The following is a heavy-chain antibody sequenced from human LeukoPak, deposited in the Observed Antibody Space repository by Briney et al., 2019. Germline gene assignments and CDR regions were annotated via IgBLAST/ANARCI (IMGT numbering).Heavy chain of an antibody. D-gene: IGHD1-26*01. J-gene: IGHJ4*02. V-gene: IGHV4-39*01. CDR3: ARFGGIVGAISYDY. CDR1: GGSISSSSYY. Sequence: PSETLSLTCTVSGGSISSSSYYWGWIRQPPGRGLEWFGSIYYSGSTYYNPSLKSRVTISVDTSKNQFSLKLSSVTAADTAVYYCARFGGIVGAISYDYWGQGTLVTVSS. CDR2: IYYSGST.